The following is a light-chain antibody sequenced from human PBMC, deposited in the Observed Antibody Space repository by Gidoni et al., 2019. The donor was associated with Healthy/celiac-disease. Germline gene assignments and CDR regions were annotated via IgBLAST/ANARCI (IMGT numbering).Light chain of an antibody. Sequence: ELELTQYPGTLSLSPGERSTLSCRSSQSDSSSYLAWYQQKPGQAPRLLIYGASSRATGLPDSFSGIGSCTDFTLTISRLEPEDFSVYYCQHYGSSPELTFGGGTKVELK. CDR1: QSDSSSY. V-gene: IGKV3-20*01. CDR2: GAS. J-gene: IGKJ4*01. CDR3: QHYGSSPELT.